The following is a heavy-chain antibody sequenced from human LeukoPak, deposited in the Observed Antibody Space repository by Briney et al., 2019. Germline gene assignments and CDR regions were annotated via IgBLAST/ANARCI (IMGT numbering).Heavy chain of an antibody. J-gene: IGHJ4*02. V-gene: IGHV4-4*07. CDR2: LYTSGST. CDR1: GGSISSYY. CDR3: ARVATHYDILTGYYYDY. D-gene: IGHD3-9*01. Sequence: SETLSLTCSVSGGSISSYYWSWIRQPAGKGLEWIGRLYTSGSTNYNPSLKSRVTMSVDTSKNQFSLKLSSVTAADTAVYYCARVATHYDILTGYYYDYWGQGTLVTVSS.